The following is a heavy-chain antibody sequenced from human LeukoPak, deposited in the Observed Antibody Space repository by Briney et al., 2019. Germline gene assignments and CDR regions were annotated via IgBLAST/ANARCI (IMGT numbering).Heavy chain of an antibody. J-gene: IGHJ3*02. CDR3: ARLGWQWLVYAFDI. Sequence: SETLSLTCAVYGGSFSGYYWSWIRQPPGKGLEWIGEINHSGSTNYNPSLKSRVTISIDTSKNQFSLKLSSVTAADTAVYYCARLGWQWLVYAFDIWGQGTMVTVSS. CDR2: INHSGST. D-gene: IGHD6-19*01. CDR1: GGSFSGYY. V-gene: IGHV4-34*01.